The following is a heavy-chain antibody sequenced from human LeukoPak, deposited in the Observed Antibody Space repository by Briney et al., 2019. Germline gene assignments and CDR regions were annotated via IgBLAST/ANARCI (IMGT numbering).Heavy chain of an antibody. CDR1: GGSITNDN. CDR2: IYASGST. J-gene: IGHJ4*02. CDR3: ASSPFSFATEYFDS. D-gene: IGHD2-21*02. Sequence: SETLSLTWAVAGGSITNDNWSWIRQPPGKGLEWSVFIYASGSTNYNPSLKSRVTMSVDPSNNQFSLKLSSVTAADTAVYYCASSPFSFATEYFDSWGQGTQVTVSS. V-gene: IGHV4-4*09.